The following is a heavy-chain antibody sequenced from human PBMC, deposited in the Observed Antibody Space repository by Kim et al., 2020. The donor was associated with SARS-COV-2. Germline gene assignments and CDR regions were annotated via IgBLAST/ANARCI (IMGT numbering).Heavy chain of an antibody. CDR2: INHSGST. D-gene: IGHD2-2*01. CDR3: ARGGGQLLWVYYYGMDV. J-gene: IGHJ6*02. CDR1: GGSFSGYY. Sequence: SETLSLTCAVYGGSFSGYYWSWIRHPPGKGLEWIGEINHSGSTNYNPSLKSRVTISVDTSKNQFSLKLSSVTAADTAVYYCARGGGQLLWVYYYGMDVWGQGTTVTVSS. V-gene: IGHV4-34*01.